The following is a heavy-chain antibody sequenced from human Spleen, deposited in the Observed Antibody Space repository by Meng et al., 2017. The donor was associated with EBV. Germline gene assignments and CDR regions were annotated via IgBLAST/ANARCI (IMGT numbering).Heavy chain of an antibody. CDR2: IYYSGST. V-gene: IGHV4-39*01. J-gene: IGHJ4*02. CDR1: GGSLSSRSYY. CDR3: AAYPDQYCSGGSCYGGY. Sequence: LGMPPETLYLTCTVSGGSLSSRSYYWGWIRQPPGKGLEWIGSIYYSGSTYYNPSLKSRVTISVDTSKNQFSLKLSSVTSADTAVYYCAAYPDQYCSGGSCYGGYWGQGTLVTVSS. D-gene: IGHD2-15*01.